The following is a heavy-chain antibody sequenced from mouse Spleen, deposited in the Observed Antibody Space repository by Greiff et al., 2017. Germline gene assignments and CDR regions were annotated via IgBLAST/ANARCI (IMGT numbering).Heavy chain of an antibody. Sequence: EVKLQESGPELVKPGASVKISCKASGYSFTGYYMHWVKQSHGNILDWIGYIYPYNGVSSYNQKFKGKATLTVDKSSSTAYMELRSLTSEDSAGYYCARGRLTGRGYYFDYWGQGTTLTVSS. CDR3: ARGRLTGRGYYFDY. V-gene: IGHV1-31*01. CDR2: IYPYNGVS. D-gene: IGHD4-1*01. CDR1: GYSFTGYY. J-gene: IGHJ2*01.